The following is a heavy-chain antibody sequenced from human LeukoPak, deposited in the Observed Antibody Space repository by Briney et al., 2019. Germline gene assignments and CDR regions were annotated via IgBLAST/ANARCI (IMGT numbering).Heavy chain of an antibody. Sequence: ASVKVSCKASGGTFSSYAISWVRQAPGQGLEWMGGIIPIFGTANNAQKFQGRVTITTDESTSTAYMELSSLRSEDTAVYYCARAAYCSSTSCYIGSIGYYYYYYMDVWGKGTTVTVSS. J-gene: IGHJ6*03. CDR2: IIPIFGTA. CDR3: ARAAYCSSTSCYIGSIGYYYYYYMDV. V-gene: IGHV1-69*05. D-gene: IGHD2-2*02. CDR1: GGTFSSYA.